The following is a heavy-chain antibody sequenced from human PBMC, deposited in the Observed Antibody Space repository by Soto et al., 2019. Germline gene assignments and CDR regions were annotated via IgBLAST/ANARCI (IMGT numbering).Heavy chain of an antibody. J-gene: IGHJ4*02. CDR3: EAFTRAPASG. CDR2: IDPNSGGT. CDR1: GYTFTDYY. V-gene: IGHV1-2*02. Sequence: ASVKVSCKASGYTFTDYYMHWVRQAPGQGLEWMGWIDPNSGGTNYAQKFQGRVTMTRDTSFSTAYMEVSRLRSDDTAVEYCEAFTRAPASGWGQGTLVTVYS. D-gene: IGHD2-2*01.